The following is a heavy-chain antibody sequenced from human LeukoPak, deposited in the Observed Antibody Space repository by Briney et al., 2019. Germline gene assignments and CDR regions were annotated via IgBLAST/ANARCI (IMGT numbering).Heavy chain of an antibody. J-gene: IGHJ3*02. CDR2: TYYRSKLYN. CDR1: GDIFSSNSAA. D-gene: IGHD2-2*02. Sequence: PSQTLSLTCAISGDIFSSNSAAWNWIRQSPSRGLEWLGRTYYRSKLYNDYAVSVKSRITINPDTSKNQFSLQLNSVTSEDTAVYYCARGGPRVPYCSSTSCYTGDAFDIWGQGTMVTVSS. CDR3: ARGGPRVPYCSSTSCYTGDAFDI. V-gene: IGHV6-1*01.